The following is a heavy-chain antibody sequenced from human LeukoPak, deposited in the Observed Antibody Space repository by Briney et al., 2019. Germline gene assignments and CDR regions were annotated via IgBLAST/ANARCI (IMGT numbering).Heavy chain of an antibody. CDR2: IRYDGSNN. CDR1: GFTFTNFA. D-gene: IGHD6-25*01. V-gene: IGHV3-30*02. Sequence: PGESLRLSCAASGFTFTNFAMHWVRQAPGKGLEWVAFIRYDGSNNYYADSVKGRFTISRDNSKNTLYLQMNSLRAEDTAVYYCAKDRGGYYLGFDYWGQGTLVTVSS. J-gene: IGHJ4*02. CDR3: AKDRGGYYLGFDY.